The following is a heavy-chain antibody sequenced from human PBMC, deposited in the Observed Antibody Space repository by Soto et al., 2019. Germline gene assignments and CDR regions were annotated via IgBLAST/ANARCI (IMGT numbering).Heavy chain of an antibody. CDR2: ICSTSSCT. V-gene: IGHV3-11*06. CDR1: VFTFSDYY. CDR3: ARHGSYCCDC. D-gene: IGHD1-26*01. J-gene: IGHJ4*02. Sequence: PVGSLRLSCASSVFTFSDYYMSCIRQAPGKGLEWVSYICSTSSCTNYADSVKGRFTISRDNAKNSLYLQMDSLRAEDTAVYYCARHGSYCCDCWGQGTMVTVXS.